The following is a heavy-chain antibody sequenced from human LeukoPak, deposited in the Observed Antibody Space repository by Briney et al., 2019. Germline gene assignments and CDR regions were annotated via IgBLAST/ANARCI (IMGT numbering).Heavy chain of an antibody. J-gene: IGHJ6*03. CDR1: GFTVSSNY. Sequence: GGSLRLSCAASGFTVSSNYMSWVRQAPGKGLEWVSVIYSGGSTYCADSVKGRFTISRDNSKNTLYLQMNSLRAEDTAVYYCARTSSSSSFYYYYYYMDVWGKGTTVTVSS. D-gene: IGHD6-6*01. CDR3: ARTSSSSSFYYYYYYMDV. CDR2: IYSGGST. V-gene: IGHV3-53*01.